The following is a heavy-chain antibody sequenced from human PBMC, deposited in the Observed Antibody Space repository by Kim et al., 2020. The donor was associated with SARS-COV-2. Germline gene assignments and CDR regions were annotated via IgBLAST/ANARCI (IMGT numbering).Heavy chain of an antibody. Sequence: GGSLRLSCTASGFTFGDYAMSWVRQAPGKGLEWVGFIRSKAYGGTTEYAASVKGRFTISRDDSKSIAYLQMNSLKTEDTAVYYCTRKGDGYNFEGDAFDIWGQGTMVTVSS. CDR1: GFTFGDYA. J-gene: IGHJ3*02. CDR2: IRSKAYGGTT. V-gene: IGHV3-49*04. CDR3: TRKGDGYNFEGDAFDI. D-gene: IGHD5-12*01.